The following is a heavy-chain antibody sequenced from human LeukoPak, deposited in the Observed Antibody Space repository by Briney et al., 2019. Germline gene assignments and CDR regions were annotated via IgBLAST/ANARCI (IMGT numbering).Heavy chain of an antibody. Sequence: SETLSLTCTVSGGSISSGSFYWSWIRQPAGKGLEWIGRIYSSGSTNYNPSLKSRVTISVDTSKNQFSLKLRSVTAADTAVYYCARDQGTVIVPTAIGWFDPWGQGTLVTFSS. V-gene: IGHV4-61*02. CDR1: GGSISSGSFY. CDR2: IYSSGST. D-gene: IGHD2-2*02. CDR3: ARDQGTVIVPTAIGWFDP. J-gene: IGHJ5*02.